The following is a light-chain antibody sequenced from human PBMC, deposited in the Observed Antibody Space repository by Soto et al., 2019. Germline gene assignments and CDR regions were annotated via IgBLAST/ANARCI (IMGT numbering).Light chain of an antibody. CDR2: DVN. CDR1: SSDIGVYKF. V-gene: IGLV2-14*01. Sequence: QSALTQPASVSGSPGQSITISCTGTSSDIGVYKFVSWYQQHPGKAPKLMIYDVNLRPSGVSDRFSGSKSGNTASLTISGLQAEDEAHYYCSSYATSTVFGGGTKLTVL. CDR3: SSYATSTV. J-gene: IGLJ2*01.